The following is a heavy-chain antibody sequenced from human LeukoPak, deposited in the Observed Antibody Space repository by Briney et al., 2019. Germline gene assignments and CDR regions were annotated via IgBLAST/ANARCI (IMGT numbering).Heavy chain of an antibody. Sequence: GGSLRLPCAASGFTFSSYWMNWARQAPGKGLEWVASINHNGNVNYYVDSVKGRFTISRDNSKNTLYLQMNSLRAEDTAVYYCARVASSGDYEIEYFDYWGQGTLVTVSS. D-gene: IGHD4-17*01. V-gene: IGHV3-7*03. CDR1: GFTFSSYW. CDR2: INHNGNVN. J-gene: IGHJ4*02. CDR3: ARVASSGDYEIEYFDY.